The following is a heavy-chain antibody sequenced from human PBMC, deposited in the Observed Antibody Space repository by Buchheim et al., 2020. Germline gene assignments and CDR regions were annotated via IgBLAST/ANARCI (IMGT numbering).Heavy chain of an antibody. Sequence: QVQLVESGGGVVQPGRSLRLSCAASGFTFSSYGMHWVRQAPGKGLEWVAVISYDGSNEHYADSVKGRFTISRDNSKNTLDLQMNSLRAEDTAVYYCAKATSQLPDYWGQGTL. CDR1: GFTFSSYG. D-gene: IGHD5-24*01. CDR2: ISYDGSNE. J-gene: IGHJ4*02. CDR3: AKATSQLPDY. V-gene: IGHV3-30*18.